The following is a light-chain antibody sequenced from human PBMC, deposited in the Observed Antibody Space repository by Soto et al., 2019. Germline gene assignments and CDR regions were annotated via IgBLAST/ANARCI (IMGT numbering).Light chain of an antibody. Sequence: EIVLTQSPGTLSLSPGERATLSCRASQSVTSNYLAWYQQKPGQAPRCLIYGVASRSTGIPDRFSGSRSGTDFTITISRLEDTDVEDYYYQQDGTSLTCGERPKLEIK. CDR1: QSVTSNY. V-gene: IGKV3-20*01. CDR2: GVA. CDR3: QQDGTSLT. J-gene: IGKJ2*01.